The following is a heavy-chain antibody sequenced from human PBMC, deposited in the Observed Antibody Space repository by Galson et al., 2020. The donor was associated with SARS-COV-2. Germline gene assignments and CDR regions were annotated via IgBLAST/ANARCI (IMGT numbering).Heavy chain of an antibody. CDR1: GFSLSTSGVG. Sequence: GPTLVKHTQSLTLTCTFPGFSLSTSGVGVGWIRQPPGQALAWLALMYWNDDKRYSPALKSRLTITKDTSKNQVVLTMTNMDPVDTATYYCAHRGGYSSSWYSWWYFDYWGQGTLVTVSS. CDR3: AHRGGYSSSWYSWWYFDY. J-gene: IGHJ4*02. CDR2: MYWNDDK. D-gene: IGHD6-13*01. V-gene: IGHV2-5*01.